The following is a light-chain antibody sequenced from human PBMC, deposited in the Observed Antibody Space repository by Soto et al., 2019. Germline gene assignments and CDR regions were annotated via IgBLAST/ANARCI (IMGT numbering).Light chain of an antibody. CDR3: HQYHSSPWT. J-gene: IGKJ1*01. V-gene: IGKV4-1*01. Sequence: VMTQSPDSLAVSLGERATINCKSSQSILYSSNNKNYLAWYQQKPGQPPKLLIYWASTRASGVPDRFSGSGSGTDFTLTISSLQAEDGALYFCHQYHSSPWTFGQGTKVEIK. CDR2: WAS. CDR1: QSILYSSNNKNY.